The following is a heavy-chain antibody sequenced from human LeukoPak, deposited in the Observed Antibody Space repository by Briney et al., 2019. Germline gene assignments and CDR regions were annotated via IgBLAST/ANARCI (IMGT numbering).Heavy chain of an antibody. CDR1: GGPIISSSSY. Sequence: SETLSLTCTVSGGPIISSSSYWGWLRQPPGMGLEWIGSIYFRGSTFYNPSLKSRVTLSIDTSKNQFSVKLSSVTAADTAIYYCARVPVWGRYYFDYWGQGTLVTVSS. J-gene: IGHJ4*02. V-gene: IGHV4-39*01. CDR3: ARVPVWGRYYFDY. CDR2: IYFRGST. D-gene: IGHD7-27*01.